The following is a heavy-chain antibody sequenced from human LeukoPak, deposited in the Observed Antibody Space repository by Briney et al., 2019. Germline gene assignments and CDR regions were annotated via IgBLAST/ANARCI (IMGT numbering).Heavy chain of an antibody. CDR2: INPNSGGT. CDR3: ARDGWSSGWFWFDP. D-gene: IGHD6-19*01. Sequence: GASVKVSCKASGYTFTGYYMHWVRQAPGQGLEWMGWINPNSGGTNYAQKFQGRVTITTDESTSTAYMELSSLRSEDTAVYYCARDGWSSGWFWFDPWGQGTLVTVSS. CDR1: GYTFTGYY. V-gene: IGHV1-2*02. J-gene: IGHJ5*02.